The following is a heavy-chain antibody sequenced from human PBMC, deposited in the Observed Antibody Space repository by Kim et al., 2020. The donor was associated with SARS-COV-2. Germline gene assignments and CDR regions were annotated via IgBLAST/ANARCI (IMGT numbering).Heavy chain of an antibody. V-gene: IGHV4-59*08. J-gene: IGHJ4*02. Sequence: SETLSLTCTVSGGSISSYYWSWIRHPPGKGLEWIGYIYYSGSTNYNPSLKSRVTISVDTSKNQFSLKLSSVTAADTAVYYCARHKNPWGVPDYWGQGTLVTVSS. CDR2: IYYSGST. CDR3: ARHKNPWGVPDY. CDR1: GGSISSYY. D-gene: IGHD3-16*01.